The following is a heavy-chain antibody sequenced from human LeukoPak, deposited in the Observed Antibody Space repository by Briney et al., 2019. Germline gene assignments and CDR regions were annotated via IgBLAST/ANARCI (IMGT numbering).Heavy chain of an antibody. J-gene: IGHJ4*02. CDR2: ISYDGSNK. CDR3: ARDYTGKYTTDY. D-gene: IGHD7-27*01. V-gene: IGHV3-30-3*01. Sequence: PGRSLRLSCAASGFTFSSYAMHWVRQAPGKGLEWGAVISYDGSNKYYADSVKGRFTISRDNSKNTLDLYMDSLTPEDTAVYYCARDYTGKYTTDYWGQGTLVTVSS. CDR1: GFTFSSYA.